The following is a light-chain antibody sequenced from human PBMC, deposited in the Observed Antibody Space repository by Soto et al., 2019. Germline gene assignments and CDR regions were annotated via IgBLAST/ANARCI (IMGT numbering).Light chain of an antibody. Sequence: DIQMTQSPSSLSASVGDIVTITCRASQSISSYLNWYQQKPGKAPKLLIYAASSLQSGVPSRFSGSGSGTDFTLTISSLQPEDFATYYCQQSYSPPPVTFGQGTRLEIK. J-gene: IGKJ5*01. CDR2: AAS. CDR3: QQSYSPPPVT. CDR1: QSISSY. V-gene: IGKV1-39*01.